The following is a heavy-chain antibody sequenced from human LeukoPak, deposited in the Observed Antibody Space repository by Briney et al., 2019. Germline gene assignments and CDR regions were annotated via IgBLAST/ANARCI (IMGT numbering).Heavy chain of an antibody. V-gene: IGHV1-8*01. Sequence: ASVRVSCKASGYSFTSYDINWVRQTAGQGLEWMGWMNPNSGNTGYAQKFQGRVAITRDTSINTAYMELSSLRSEDTAVYYCARGTRDXSGAXXYNYW. CDR2: MNPNSGNT. CDR1: GYSFTSYD. J-gene: IGHJ4*01. D-gene: IGHD2-15*01. CDR3: ARGTRDXSGAXXYNY.